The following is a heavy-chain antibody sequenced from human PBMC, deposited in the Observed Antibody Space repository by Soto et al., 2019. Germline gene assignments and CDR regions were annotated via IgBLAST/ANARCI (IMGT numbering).Heavy chain of an antibody. Sequence: SETLSLTCSVSGGSVSSGDYYWSWIRQPPGKGLEWIGYIYYSGNTNYNPSLKSRVIISVDTSKNLFSLKLTSVTAADTAVYYCARIPVDTSMIYWLDPWGQGTLVTVSS. CDR2: IYYSGNT. CDR1: GGSVSSGDYY. D-gene: IGHD5-18*01. V-gene: IGHV4-61*08. J-gene: IGHJ5*02. CDR3: ARIPVDTSMIYWLDP.